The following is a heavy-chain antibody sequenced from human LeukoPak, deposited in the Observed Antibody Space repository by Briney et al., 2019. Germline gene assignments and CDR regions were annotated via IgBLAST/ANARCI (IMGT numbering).Heavy chain of an antibody. J-gene: IGHJ5*02. Sequence: PSETLSLTCTVSGGSISSYYWSWIRQPAGKGLEWIGRIYTSGSTNYNPSLKSRVTMSVDTSKNQFSLKLSSVTAADTAVYYCASTPIAVAGTAWFDPWGQGTLVTVSS. D-gene: IGHD6-19*01. CDR2: IYTSGST. CDR1: GGSISSYY. V-gene: IGHV4-4*07. CDR3: ASTPIAVAGTAWFDP.